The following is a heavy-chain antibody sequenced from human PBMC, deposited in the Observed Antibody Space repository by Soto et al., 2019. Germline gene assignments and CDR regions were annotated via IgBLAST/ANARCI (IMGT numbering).Heavy chain of an antibody. CDR1: GGGFSSYT. CDR2: ISAYNGNT. D-gene: IGHD2-15*01. CDR3: ARDVGYCSGGSCYTGNWFDP. V-gene: IGHV1-18*01. Sequence: ASVKVSCKAYGGGFSSYTISWVRQAPGQGLEWMGWISAYNGNTNYAQKFQGRVTMTTDTSTSTAYMELRSLRSDDTAVYYCARDVGYCSGGSCYTGNWFDPWGQGTQVTVSS. J-gene: IGHJ5*02.